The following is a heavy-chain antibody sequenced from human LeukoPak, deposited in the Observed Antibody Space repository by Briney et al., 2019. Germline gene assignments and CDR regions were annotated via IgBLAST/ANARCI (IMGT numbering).Heavy chain of an antibody. CDR3: ARDAETLIAVAGTENWFDP. D-gene: IGHD6-19*01. CDR1: GYTFTGYY. V-gene: IGHV1-2*06. CDR2: INPNSGGT. Sequence: ASVKVSCKASGYTFTGYYMHWVRQAPGQGLEWMGRINPNSGGTNYAQKFQGRVTMTRDTSISTAYMELSRLRSDDTAVYYCARDAETLIAVAGTENWFDPWGQGTLVTVSS. J-gene: IGHJ5*02.